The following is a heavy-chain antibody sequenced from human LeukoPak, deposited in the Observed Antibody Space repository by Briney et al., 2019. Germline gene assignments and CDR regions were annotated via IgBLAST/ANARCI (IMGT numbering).Heavy chain of an antibody. CDR2: INHGERT. Sequence: SETQSLTCVVSGGSFSGYYWSWIRQPPGKGLEWIGEINHGERTNYSPSLKSRVTISVDTSTNQFSLNLSSVTAADTAVYYCARSLKLGYCSCVSLYIWFGPWGQGTLVTVSS. D-gene: IGHD2-15*01. CDR1: GGSFSGYY. CDR3: ARSLKLGYCSCVSLYIWFGP. V-gene: IGHV4-34*01. J-gene: IGHJ5*02.